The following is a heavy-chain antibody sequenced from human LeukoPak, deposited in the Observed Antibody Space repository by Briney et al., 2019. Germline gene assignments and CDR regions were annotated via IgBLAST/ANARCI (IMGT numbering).Heavy chain of an antibody. J-gene: IGHJ4*02. CDR3: AKVLGTHGSPGYAWCFDQ. Sequence: GGSLRLSCSASGFTFSSHAMTWVRQAPGKGLEWVSIISGTGYTTYYADSVKGRFTISRDNSQNTLYLQMNSLKAEDTAVYYCAKVLGTHGSPGYAWCFDQWGQGTLVTVSS. V-gene: IGHV3-23*01. CDR1: GFTFSSHA. D-gene: IGHD1/OR15-1a*01. CDR2: ISGTGYTT.